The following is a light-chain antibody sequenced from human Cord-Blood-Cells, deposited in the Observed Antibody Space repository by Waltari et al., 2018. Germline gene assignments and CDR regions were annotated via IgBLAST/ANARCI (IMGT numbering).Light chain of an antibody. CDR2: DVS. V-gene: IGLV2-14*01. J-gene: IGLJ1*01. Sequence: QSALTQPASVSGSPGQSITISCTGTSSDVGGYNYVSWYQQHPGKAPKLMIYDVSKRPSGVSTRFSGSKSGNTASLTISGLQAEDEADYYCSSYTSSSTFVFGTGPKVTVL. CDR3: SSYTSSSTFV. CDR1: SSDVGGYNY.